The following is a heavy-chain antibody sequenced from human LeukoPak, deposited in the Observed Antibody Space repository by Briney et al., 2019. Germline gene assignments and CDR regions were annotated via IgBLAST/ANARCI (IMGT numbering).Heavy chain of an antibody. D-gene: IGHD6-13*01. V-gene: IGHV3-73*01. CDR2: IRSKANSYAT. CDR3: TRHERGSSSNFDY. CDR1: GFTFSGSA. J-gene: IGHJ4*02. Sequence: PGGSLKLSCAASGFTFSGSAMHWVRQASGKGLEWVGRIRSKANSYATAYAASVKGRFTISRDDSKNTAYLQMNSLKTEDTAVYYCTRHERGSSSNFDYWGQGTLVTVSS.